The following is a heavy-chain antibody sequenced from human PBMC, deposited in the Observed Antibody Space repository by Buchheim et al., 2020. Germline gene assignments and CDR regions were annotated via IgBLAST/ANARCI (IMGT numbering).Heavy chain of an antibody. V-gene: IGHV3-30*04. CDR1: GFTFSSYA. D-gene: IGHD2-15*01. CDR2: ISYDGSNK. J-gene: IGHJ3*02. CDR3: ARDGVVVVAATLPDAFDI. Sequence: QVQLVESGGGVVQPGRSLRLSCAASGFTFSSYAMHWVRQAPGKGLEWVAVISYDGSNKYYADSVKGRFTISRDNSKNTLYLQMNSLRNEDTAVYYCARDGVVVVAATLPDAFDIWGQGT.